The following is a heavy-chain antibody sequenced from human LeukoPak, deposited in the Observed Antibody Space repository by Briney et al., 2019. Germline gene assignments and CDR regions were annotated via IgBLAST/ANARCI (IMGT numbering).Heavy chain of an antibody. Sequence: GGSLRLSCAASGFTFSSYGMNWVRQAPGKGLEWVSSISSSSSYIYYADSVKGRFTISRDNAKNSLYLQMNSLRAEDTAVYYCARDPSLYCGGDCNAFDIWGQGTMVTVSS. CDR3: ARDPSLYCGGDCNAFDI. CDR1: GFTFSSYG. CDR2: ISSSSSYI. V-gene: IGHV3-21*01. D-gene: IGHD2-21*02. J-gene: IGHJ3*02.